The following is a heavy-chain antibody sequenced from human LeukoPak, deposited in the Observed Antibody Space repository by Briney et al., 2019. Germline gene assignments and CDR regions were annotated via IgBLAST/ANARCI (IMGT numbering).Heavy chain of an antibody. CDR3: AKDFARSSGWYYFDY. CDR2: VRYDGSNK. J-gene: IGHJ4*02. Sequence: GGSLRLSWAASGFTFSSYGMHWVRQAPGKGLEWVAFVRYDGSNKYYADSVKGRFTISRDNSKNTLYLQMSSLRAEDTAVYYCAKDFARSSGWYYFDYWGQGTLVTVSS. V-gene: IGHV3-30*02. D-gene: IGHD6-19*01. CDR1: GFTFSSYG.